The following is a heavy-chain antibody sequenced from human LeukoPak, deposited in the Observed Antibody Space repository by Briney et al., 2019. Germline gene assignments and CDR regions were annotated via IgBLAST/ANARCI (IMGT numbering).Heavy chain of an antibody. J-gene: IGHJ3*02. CDR2: IWYDGSNK. Sequence: PGGSPRLSCAASGFTFSSYGMHWVRQAPGNGLERVAVIWYDGSNKYYADSVKGRFTISRDNSKNTLYLQMNSLRAEDTAVYYCARDGPLQDAFDIWGQGTMVTVSS. CDR3: ARDGPLQDAFDI. CDR1: GFTFSSYG. V-gene: IGHV3-33*01. D-gene: IGHD4-11*01.